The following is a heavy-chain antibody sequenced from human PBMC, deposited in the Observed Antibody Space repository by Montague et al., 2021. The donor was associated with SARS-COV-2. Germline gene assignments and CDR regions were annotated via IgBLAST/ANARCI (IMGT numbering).Heavy chain of an antibody. Sequence: SVKVSCKASGYTFTSYGISRVRQAPGQGLEWMGWISAYNGNTNYAQKLQGRVTMTTDTSTSTAYMELRSLRSDDTAVYYCARAVVVVVAATQYYYYYYGMDVWGQGTTVTVSS. CDR2: ISAYNGNT. J-gene: IGHJ6*02. D-gene: IGHD2-15*01. V-gene: IGHV1-18*01. CDR3: ARAVVVVVAATQYYYYYYGMDV. CDR1: GYTFTSYG.